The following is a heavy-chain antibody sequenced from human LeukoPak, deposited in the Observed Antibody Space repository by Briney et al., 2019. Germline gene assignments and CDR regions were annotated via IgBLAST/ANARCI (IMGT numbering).Heavy chain of an antibody. CDR1: GFTFNNYG. CDR3: AISGVAAAGRRYFDY. J-gene: IGHJ4*02. CDR2: ISGGGDNT. V-gene: IGHV3-23*01. D-gene: IGHD6-13*01. Sequence: GGSLRLSCAASGFTFNNYGMSWVRQAPGKGLEWVSAISGGGDNTYYTDSVRGRFTISRDNSKNTLYLQMNSLRAEDTAVYYCAISGVAAAGRRYFDYWGQGTLVTVSS.